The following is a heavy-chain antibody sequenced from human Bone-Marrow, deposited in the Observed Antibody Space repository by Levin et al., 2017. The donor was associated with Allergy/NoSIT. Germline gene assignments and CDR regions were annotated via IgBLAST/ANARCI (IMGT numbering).Heavy chain of an antibody. J-gene: IGHJ3*02. V-gene: IGHV4-61*01. CDR1: GGSVSSGSYY. CDR2: IYYSGST. D-gene: IGHD2-15*01. Sequence: SETLSLTCTVSGGSVSSGSYYWSWIRQPPGKGLEWIGYIYYSGSTNYNPSLKSRVTISVDTSKNQFSLKLSSVTAADTAVYYCARLRKPRREYCSGGSCFYDAFDIWGQGTMVTVSS. CDR3: ARLRKPRREYCSGGSCFYDAFDI.